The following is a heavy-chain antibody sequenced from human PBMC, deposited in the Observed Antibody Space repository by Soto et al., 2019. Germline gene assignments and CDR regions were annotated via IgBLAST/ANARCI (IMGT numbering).Heavy chain of an antibody. V-gene: IGHV4-30-4*01. CDR2: VYYSGTT. J-gene: IGHJ4*02. D-gene: IGHD1-26*01. CDR3: VTVNLVGAAYYFDY. CDR1: GGSIRNGDYY. Sequence: SETLSLTCTVSGGSIRNGDYYWGWIRQPPGKGLEWIGYVYYSGTTYSHPSLNSRVSISVDTSENQFSLRLTSVTAADTAVYYCVTVNLVGAAYYFDYWGPGTPVTVSS.